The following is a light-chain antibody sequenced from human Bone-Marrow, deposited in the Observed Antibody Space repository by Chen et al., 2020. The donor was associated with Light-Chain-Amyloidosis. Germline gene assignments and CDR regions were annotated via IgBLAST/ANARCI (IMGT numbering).Light chain of an antibody. V-gene: IGLV3-21*02. J-gene: IGLJ3*02. CDR1: NIGSTS. Sequence: SYVLTQPSSVSVAPVQTATIACGGNNIGSTSVHWYQQTPGQAPLLVVYDDSDRPSGIPERLYGSNSGNTATLTISRVEAGDEAVYYCQVWDRSSDRPVFGGGTKLTVL. CDR3: QVWDRSSDRPV. CDR2: DDS.